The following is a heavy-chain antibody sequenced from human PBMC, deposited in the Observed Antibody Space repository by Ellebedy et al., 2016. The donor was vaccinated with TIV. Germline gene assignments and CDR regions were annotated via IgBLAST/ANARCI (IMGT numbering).Heavy chain of an antibody. D-gene: IGHD6-13*01. CDR3: ARDRGSSFRPYYYGMDV. Sequence: MPSETLSLTCTVSGGSISSGNSYWGWIRQPPGKGLEWIGSIYFGGNTYYNPSLKSRVTISVDTSKNQFSLKLSSVTAADTAVYYCARDRGSSFRPYYYGMDVWGQGTTVTVSS. CDR1: GGSISSGNSY. J-gene: IGHJ6*02. V-gene: IGHV4-39*07. CDR2: IYFGGNT.